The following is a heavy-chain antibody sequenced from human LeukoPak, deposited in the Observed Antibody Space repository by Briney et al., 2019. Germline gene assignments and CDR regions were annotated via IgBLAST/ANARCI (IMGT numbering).Heavy chain of an antibody. V-gene: IGHV1-18*01. CDR2: ISAYNGNT. D-gene: IGHD2-15*01. J-gene: IGHJ6*02. CDR3: ARDDCYCSGGSCYSCYYYGMDV. CDR1: GYTFTSYG. Sequence: ASVKVSCKASGYTFTSYGISWVRQAPGQGLEWMGWISAYNGNTNYAQKLQGRVTMTTDTSTSTAYMELRSLRSDDTAVYYCARDDCYCSGGSCYSCYYYGMDVWGQGTTVTASS.